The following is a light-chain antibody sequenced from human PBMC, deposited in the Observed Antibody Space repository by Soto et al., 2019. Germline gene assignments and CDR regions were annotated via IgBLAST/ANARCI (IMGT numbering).Light chain of an antibody. V-gene: IGKV3D-15*01. J-gene: IGKJ4*02. CDR1: QSVSTN. CDR2: GAS. CDR3: QQYTNWPRT. Sequence: VMTQSPATLSLSPGERATLSCRASQSVSTNLAWSQQKPGQAPRLLIYGASTRATGIPARFIGSGSGTEFTLTIGSLESEDCAVYYCQQYTNWPRTFGEGTKVDI.